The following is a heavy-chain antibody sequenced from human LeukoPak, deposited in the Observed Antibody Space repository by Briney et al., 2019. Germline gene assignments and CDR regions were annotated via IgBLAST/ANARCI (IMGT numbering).Heavy chain of an antibody. CDR1: GFTFSSYA. CDR2: ISGSGGST. Sequence: GGSLRLSCAASGFTFSSYAMSWVRQAPGKGLEWVSAISGSGGSTYYADSVKGRFTISRDNSKNTLYLQMNSLRAEDTAVYYCAVCQITIFGVPMGFDPWGQGTLVTVSS. V-gene: IGHV3-23*01. D-gene: IGHD3-3*01. J-gene: IGHJ5*02. CDR3: AVCQITIFGVPMGFDP.